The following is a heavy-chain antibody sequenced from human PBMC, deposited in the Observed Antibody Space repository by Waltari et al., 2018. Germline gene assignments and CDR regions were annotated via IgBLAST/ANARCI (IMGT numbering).Heavy chain of an antibody. CDR2: IYWNDDK. V-gene: IGHV2-5*01. Sequence: QITLKESGPTLVKPTPPLTLTCTFSGFSLSTSGVVVGCLRQPPGKALEWLALIYWNDDKRYSPSLKSRLTITKDTSKNQVVLTMTNMDPVDTATYYCAHRGSGNYYFDYWGQGTLVTVSS. J-gene: IGHJ4*02. D-gene: IGHD1-26*01. CDR3: AHRGSGNYYFDY. CDR1: GFSLSTSGVV.